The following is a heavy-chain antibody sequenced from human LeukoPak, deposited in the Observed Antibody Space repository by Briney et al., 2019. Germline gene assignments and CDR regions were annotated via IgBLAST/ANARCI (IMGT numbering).Heavy chain of an antibody. J-gene: IGHJ4*02. CDR3: ARLAAYSSSWYDY. Sequence: GGSLRLSCAASGFTFSSYAMSWVRQAPGEGLEWVSAISGSGGSTYYADSVKGRFTISRDNSKNTLYLQMNSLRAEDTAVYYCARLAAYSSSWYDYWGQGTLVTVSS. D-gene: IGHD6-13*01. V-gene: IGHV3-23*01. CDR2: ISGSGGST. CDR1: GFTFSSYA.